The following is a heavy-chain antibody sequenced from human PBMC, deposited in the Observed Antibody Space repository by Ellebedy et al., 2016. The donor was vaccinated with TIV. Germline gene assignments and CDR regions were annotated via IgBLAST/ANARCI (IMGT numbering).Heavy chain of an antibody. V-gene: IGHV3-23*01. CDR3: AKTASDSGWYLFDY. CDR1: KFTFSDYA. CDR2: IICSGFST. D-gene: IGHD6-19*01. Sequence: GESLKISCAASKFTFSDYAMSWVRQAPGKGLEWVSVIICSGFSTYYADSVKGRFTISRDNSKNTLYLQMNSLRAEDTAVYYCAKTASDSGWYLFDYWGQGTLVTVSS. J-gene: IGHJ4*02.